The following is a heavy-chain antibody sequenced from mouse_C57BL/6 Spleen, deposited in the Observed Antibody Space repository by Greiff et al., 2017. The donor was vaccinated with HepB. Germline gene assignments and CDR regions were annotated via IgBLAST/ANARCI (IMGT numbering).Heavy chain of an antibody. Sequence: EVQVVESGGGLVKPGGSLKLSCAASGFTFSSYAMSWVRQTPEKRLEWVATISDGGSYTYYPDNVKGRFTISRDNAKNTLYLQMSHLKSEDTAMYYFARGVGSSPWFAYWGQGTLVTVSA. J-gene: IGHJ3*01. D-gene: IGHD1-1*01. CDR2: ISDGGSYT. CDR1: GFTFSSYA. V-gene: IGHV5-4*01. CDR3: ARGVGSSPWFAY.